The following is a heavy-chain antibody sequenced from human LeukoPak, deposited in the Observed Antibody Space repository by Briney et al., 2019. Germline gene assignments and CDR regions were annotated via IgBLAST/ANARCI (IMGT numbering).Heavy chain of an antibody. J-gene: IGHJ6*03. Sequence: GGSLRLSCAASGFTFSSYAMHWVRQAPGKGLEWVAVISYDGSNKYYADSVKGRFTISRDNSKNTLYLQMNSLRAEDTAVYYCARDPLQYYGSGSYHYYYYMDVWGKGTTVTVSS. V-gene: IGHV3-30*04. CDR3: ARDPLQYYGSGSYHYYYYMDV. D-gene: IGHD3-10*01. CDR1: GFTFSSYA. CDR2: ISYDGSNK.